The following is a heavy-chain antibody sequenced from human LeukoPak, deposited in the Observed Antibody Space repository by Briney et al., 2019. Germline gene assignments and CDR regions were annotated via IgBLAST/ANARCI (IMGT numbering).Heavy chain of an antibody. CDR1: GYTFTSYG. D-gene: IGHD5-18*01. CDR3: ARDRSGHIYGRFDS. J-gene: IGHJ4*02. CDR2: ISAYNGNT. Sequence: ASVKVSCKASGYTFTSYGISWVRQAPGQGLEWMGWISAYNGNTNYAQKLQGRVTMTTDTSTSTAYMELRSLRSDDTALYYCARDRSGHIYGRFDSWGQGALVTVSS. V-gene: IGHV1-18*01.